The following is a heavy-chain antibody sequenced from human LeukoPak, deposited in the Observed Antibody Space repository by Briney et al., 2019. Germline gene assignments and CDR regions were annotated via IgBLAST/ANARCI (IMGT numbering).Heavy chain of an antibody. J-gene: IGHJ4*02. CDR3: AREAHDSSGYYGSDY. CDR2: IYSGGST. Sequence: GGSLRLSCAASGFTVSSNYMSWVRQAPGKGLEWVSVIYSGGSTYYADSVKGRFTISRHNSKNTLYLQMNSLRAEDTAVYYCAREAHDSSGYYGSDYWGQGTLVTVSS. CDR1: GFTVSSNY. V-gene: IGHV3-53*04. D-gene: IGHD3-22*01.